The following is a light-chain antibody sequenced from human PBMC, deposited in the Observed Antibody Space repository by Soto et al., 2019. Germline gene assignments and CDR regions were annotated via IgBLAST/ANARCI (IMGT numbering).Light chain of an antibody. Sequence: DIQMTQSPSTLAGFLGSSVTMTFRPSQTISSWLAWYPQKPGKDPKLLIYKASTLKSGVPSRFSGSGSGTEFTITISSLQPADFATYYCQHYNSYSEAFGQGTKVDIK. CDR2: KAS. CDR3: QHYNSYSEA. V-gene: IGKV1-5*03. CDR1: QTISSW. J-gene: IGKJ1*01.